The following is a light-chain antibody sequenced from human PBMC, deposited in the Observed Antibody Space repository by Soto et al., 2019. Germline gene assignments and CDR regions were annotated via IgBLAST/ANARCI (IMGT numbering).Light chain of an antibody. Sequence: QAVGAQPGCVCGYTGQAIAISCTGTSSDVGGYNYVSWYQQHPGKAPKLMIYEVSNRPSGVSNRFSGSKSGNTASLTISGLQAEDEADYYCSSYTSSSTLFVFGTGTKVTVL. CDR3: SSYTSSSTLFV. CDR2: EVS. J-gene: IGLJ1*01. V-gene: IGLV2-14*01. CDR1: SSDVGGYNY.